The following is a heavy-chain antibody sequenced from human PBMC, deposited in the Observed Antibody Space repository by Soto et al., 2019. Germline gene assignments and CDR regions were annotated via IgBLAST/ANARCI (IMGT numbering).Heavy chain of an antibody. Sequence: QVQLQESGPGLVKPSETLSLTCTVSGGSISSYYWSWIRQPPGKGLEWIGYIYYSGSTNYNPSLKSRVTISVDTSKNQFSLKLSSVTAADTAVYYCARLSGSTWSKVYYYYYMDVWGKGTTVTVSS. CDR2: IYYSGST. CDR1: GGSISSYY. J-gene: IGHJ6*03. V-gene: IGHV4-59*08. D-gene: IGHD3-10*01. CDR3: ARLSGSTWSKVYYYYYMDV.